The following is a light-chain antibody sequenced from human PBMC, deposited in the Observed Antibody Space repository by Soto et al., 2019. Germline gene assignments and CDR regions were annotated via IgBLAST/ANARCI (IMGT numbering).Light chain of an antibody. CDR1: SSDVGGYNY. CDR2: EVS. Sequence: QSALTQPPSASGSPGQSVTISCTGTSSDVGGYNYVSWYQQHPGKAPKLMIYEVSKRPSGVPDRFSGSKSGNTASLTVSGLQAEDEADYYCGTWDSRLSAVVFGGGTKLTVL. J-gene: IGLJ2*01. CDR3: GTWDSRLSAVV. V-gene: IGLV2-8*01.